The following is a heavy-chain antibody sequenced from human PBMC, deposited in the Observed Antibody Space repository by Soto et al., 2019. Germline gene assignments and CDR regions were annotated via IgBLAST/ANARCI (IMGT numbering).Heavy chain of an antibody. CDR1: GYTFTNYF. CDR3: IAEPEWKVHWRDY. Sequence: GASVKVSCKPSGYTFTNYFIQWLRQAPGQGLEWMGWINPNDGGTNYAQKFQGRVAVTSDTSISTAYMELSSLTSDDTAVYYCIAEPEWKVHWRDYWGQGTLVTVSS. V-gene: IGHV1-2*02. D-gene: IGHD3-3*01. CDR2: INPNDGGT. J-gene: IGHJ4*02.